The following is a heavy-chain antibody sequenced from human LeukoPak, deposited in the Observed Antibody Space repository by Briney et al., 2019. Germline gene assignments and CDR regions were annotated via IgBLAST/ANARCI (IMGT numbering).Heavy chain of an antibody. CDR3: ARGYDFWSGYQH. V-gene: IGHV1-2*02. CDR2: VNPNSGGT. Sequence: AXVKVSCKASGYTFTGYYMHWVRQAPGQGLEWMGWVNPNSGGTNYAQKFQGRVTMTRDTSISTAYMELSRLRSDDTAVYYCARGYDFWSGYQHWGQGTLVTVSS. D-gene: IGHD3-3*01. CDR1: GYTFTGYY. J-gene: IGHJ4*02.